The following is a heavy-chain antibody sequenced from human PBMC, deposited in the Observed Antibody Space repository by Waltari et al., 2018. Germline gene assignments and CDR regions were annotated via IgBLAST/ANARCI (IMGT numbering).Heavy chain of an antibody. CDR2: IIPIFGTA. CDR3: AGLSGSYGLGAFDI. CDR1: GGTFSSYA. Sequence: QVQLVQSGAEVKKPGSSVKVSCKASGGTFSSYAISWVRQAPGQGLEWMGGIIPIFGTATYAQKFQGRFTITTDESTSTAYMELSSLRSEDTAVYYCAGLSGSYGLGAFDIWGQGTMVTVSS. V-gene: IGHV1-69*05. D-gene: IGHD1-26*01. J-gene: IGHJ3*02.